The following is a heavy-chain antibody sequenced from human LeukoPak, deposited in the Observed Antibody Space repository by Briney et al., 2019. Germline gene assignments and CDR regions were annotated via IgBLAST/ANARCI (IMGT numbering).Heavy chain of an antibody. CDR1: GGSISSYY. V-gene: IGHV4-4*07. Sequence: SETLSLTCTVSGGSISSYYWSWIRQPAGKGLEWIGRIYTSGSTNYNPSLKSRVTISVDTSKNQFSLKLSSVTAADTAVYFCARAPPLGYCSGGSCYSAFWDYWGQGTLVTVSS. CDR2: IYTSGST. J-gene: IGHJ4*02. CDR3: ARAPPLGYCSGGSCYSAFWDY. D-gene: IGHD2-15*01.